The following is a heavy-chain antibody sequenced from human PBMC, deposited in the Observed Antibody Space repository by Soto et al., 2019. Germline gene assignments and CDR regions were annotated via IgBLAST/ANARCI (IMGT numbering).Heavy chain of an antibody. D-gene: IGHD3-22*01. CDR3: ARQRTYYYDSSGFSDY. Sequence: SETLSLPCTVSGGSISSISYYWGWIRQPPGKGLEWIGSIYYSGSTYYNPSLKSRVTTSVDTSKNQFSLKLSSVTAADTAVYYCARQRTYYYDSSGFSDYWGQGTLVTVSS. CDR1: GGSISSISYY. V-gene: IGHV4-39*01. J-gene: IGHJ4*02. CDR2: IYYSGST.